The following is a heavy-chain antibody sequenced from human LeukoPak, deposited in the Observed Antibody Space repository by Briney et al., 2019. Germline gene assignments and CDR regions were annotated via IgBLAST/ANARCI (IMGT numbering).Heavy chain of an antibody. D-gene: IGHD2-15*01. Sequence: SETLSLTCAVYGGSFSGYYWSWIRQPPGKGLEWIGEINHSGSTNYNPSLKSRVTISVDTSKNQFSLKLSSVTAADTAVYYCARENVVVEAATNYYYGMDVWGQGTTVTVSS. J-gene: IGHJ6*02. CDR1: GGSFSGYY. CDR2: INHSGST. V-gene: IGHV4-34*01. CDR3: ARENVVVEAATNYYYGMDV.